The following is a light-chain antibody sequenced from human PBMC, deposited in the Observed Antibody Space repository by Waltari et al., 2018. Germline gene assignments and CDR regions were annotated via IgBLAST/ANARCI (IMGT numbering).Light chain of an antibody. CDR3: QQYGSSLPT. V-gene: IGKV3-20*01. CDR1: QSVSSSY. CDR2: CAS. Sequence: EIVLTQSPGTLSLSPGERATLSCMASQSVSSSYLAWIQQKPGQAPRLLIYCASSRATGIPDRFSGSGFGTDFTLTISRLEPEDFAVYYCQQYGSSLPTFGPGTKVDIK. J-gene: IGKJ3*01.